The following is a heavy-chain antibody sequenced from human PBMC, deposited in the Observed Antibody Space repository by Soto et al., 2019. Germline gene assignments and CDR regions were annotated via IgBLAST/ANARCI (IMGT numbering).Heavy chain of an antibody. CDR3: ARDQWMVPRGGYD. V-gene: IGHV1-18*01. D-gene: IGHD6-19*01. CDR1: GYKFTSYG. CDR2: ISGYNGDT. Sequence: QIHLVQSGPEVKKPGASVKVSCKASGYKFTSYGITWVRQAPGQGLEWMGWISGYNGDTKFEQKVQGRVTLTTDTSTSTAYMELRSLRSDDTAVYYCARDQWMVPRGGYDWGQGTLVTVSS. J-gene: IGHJ4*02.